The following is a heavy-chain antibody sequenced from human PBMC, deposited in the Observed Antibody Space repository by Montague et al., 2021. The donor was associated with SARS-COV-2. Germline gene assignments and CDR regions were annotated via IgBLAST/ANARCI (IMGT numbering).Heavy chain of an antibody. CDR2: IYYSGST. V-gene: IGHV4-39*01. J-gene: IGHJ4*02. Sequence: SETLSLTCTVSAGSISSDNYYWSWIRQPPGQGLKWIGHIYYSGSTYYNPSLKSRVTISLDTPKNQFSLMLSSVTAADTAVFYCARQREILTGYHDSFDHWGQGTLVSVSS. CDR1: AGSISSDNYY. D-gene: IGHD3-9*01. CDR3: ARQREILTGYHDSFDH.